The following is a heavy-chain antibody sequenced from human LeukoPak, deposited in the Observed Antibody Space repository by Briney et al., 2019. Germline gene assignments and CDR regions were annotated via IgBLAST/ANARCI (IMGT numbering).Heavy chain of an antibody. CDR3: ARDRQLLLDY. V-gene: IGHV3-30*04. D-gene: IGHD2-2*01. J-gene: IGHJ4*02. CDR1: GFTFSSYA. CDR2: ISYDGSNK. Sequence: GGSLRLSCAASGFTFSSYAMHWVRQAPGKGLEWVAVISYDGSNKYYADSVKGRFTISRDNSKNTLYLQMNSLRAEGTAVYYCARDRQLLLDYWGQGTLVTVSS.